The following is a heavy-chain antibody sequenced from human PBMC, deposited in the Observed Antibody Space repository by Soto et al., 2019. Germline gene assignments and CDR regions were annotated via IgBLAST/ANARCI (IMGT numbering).Heavy chain of an antibody. Sequence: GESLKISCKGSGYSFTSYWIGWVRQMPGKGLEWMGIIYPGDSDTRYSPSFQGQVTISADKSISTAYLQWGSLEASDTAMNYCARLILVTGICYFDYWGQGTLVTVSS. CDR3: ARLILVTGICYFDY. J-gene: IGHJ4*02. V-gene: IGHV5-51*01. D-gene: IGHD1-1*01. CDR2: IYPGDSDT. CDR1: GYSFTSYW.